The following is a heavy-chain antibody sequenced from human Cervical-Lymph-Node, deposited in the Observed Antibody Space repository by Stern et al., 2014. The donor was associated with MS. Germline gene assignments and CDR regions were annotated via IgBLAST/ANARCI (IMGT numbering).Heavy chain of an antibody. CDR2: VYYTGST. CDR3: AREEVVVPGGLRY. Sequence: QVQLQELGPGLVKPSETLSLTCTVSGDSLNIYYWSWIRQSPGKGLEWIGHVYYTGSTNYNPSLNSRVTISLDKSKNQFSLKLISVTAADTAVYFCAREEVVVPGGLRYWGQGTLVTVSS. J-gene: IGHJ4*02. V-gene: IGHV4-59*01. CDR1: GDSLNIYY. D-gene: IGHD3-16*01.